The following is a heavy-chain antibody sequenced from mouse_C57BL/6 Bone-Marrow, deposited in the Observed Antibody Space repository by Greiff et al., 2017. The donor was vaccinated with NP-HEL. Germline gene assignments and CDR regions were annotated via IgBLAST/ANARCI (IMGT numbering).Heavy chain of an antibody. J-gene: IGHJ1*03. CDR3: ARRNWEGYFDG. CDR1: GFTFSDYY. CDR2: ISNGGGST. V-gene: IGHV5-12*01. Sequence: EVKLMESGGGLVQPGGSLKLSCAASGFTFSDYYMYWVRQTPEKRLEWVAYISNGGGSTYYPDTVKGRFTISRDNAKNTLYLQMSRLKSEDTAMYYCARRNWEGYFDGWGTGTTVTVSS. D-gene: IGHD4-1*01.